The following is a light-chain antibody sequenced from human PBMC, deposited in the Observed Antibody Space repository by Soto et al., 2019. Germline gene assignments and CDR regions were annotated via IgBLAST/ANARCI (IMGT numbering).Light chain of an antibody. CDR3: GSWDSSLSAYV. CDR1: SSNIGGNS. J-gene: IGLJ1*01. V-gene: IGLV1-51*01. CDR2: DDN. Sequence: QSALTQPPSVSAAPGQKVTISCSGSSSNIGGNSVSWYQQLPGTAPKLLIYDDNKRPSGIPDRFSGSKSGTSATLGITGFQTGDEADYYCGSWDSSLSAYVFGNGTKVT.